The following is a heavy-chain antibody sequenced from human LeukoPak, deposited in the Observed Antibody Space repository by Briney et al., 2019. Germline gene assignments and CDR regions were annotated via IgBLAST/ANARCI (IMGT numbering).Heavy chain of an antibody. V-gene: IGHV3-66*01. CDR2: IYSGGST. CDR3: ARDSYGSGIRG. D-gene: IGHD3-10*01. CDR1: GFTVSSNY. J-gene: IGHJ4*02. Sequence: GGSLRLSCAASGFTVSSNYMSWVRQAPGKGLEWVSVIYSGGSTYYADSVKGRFTISRDNSKNTLYLQMNSLRAEDTAVYYCARDSYGSGIRGWGQGTLVTVSS.